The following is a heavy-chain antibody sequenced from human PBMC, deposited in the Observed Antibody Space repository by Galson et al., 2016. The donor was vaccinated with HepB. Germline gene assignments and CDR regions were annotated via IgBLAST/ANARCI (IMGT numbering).Heavy chain of an antibody. V-gene: IGHV3-9*01. J-gene: IGHJ4*02. CDR1: GFTFDDYA. Sequence: SLRLSCAGSGFTFDDYAMHWVRQAPGKGLEWVSGISWNSGTKDYAGSVKGRFAISRDNAKSSLYLQMNSLRAEDTALYYCAKVGDGYNAYYFDYWGPGTLVTVSS. D-gene: IGHD5-24*01. CDR3: AKVGDGYNAYYFDY. CDR2: ISWNSGTK.